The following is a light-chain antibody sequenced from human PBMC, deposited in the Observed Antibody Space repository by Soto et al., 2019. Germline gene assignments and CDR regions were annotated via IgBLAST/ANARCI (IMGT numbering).Light chain of an antibody. CDR1: QSVSSN. V-gene: IGKV3-15*01. CDR2: GAS. CDR3: QQYNIWPRT. J-gene: IGKJ1*01. Sequence: EIVLTQSPATLSVSPGERATLSCRASQSVSSNLAWYQQKPGQAPRLLIYGASTRATGIPARFSGSGSGTEFTLTISGLESEDFAVYYCQQYNIWPRTFGQGTKVDIK.